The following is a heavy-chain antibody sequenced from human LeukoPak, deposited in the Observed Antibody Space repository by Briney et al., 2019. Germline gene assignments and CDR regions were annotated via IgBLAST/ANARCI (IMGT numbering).Heavy chain of an antibody. J-gene: IGHJ4*02. Sequence: GGSLRLSCTASGFTFGESAMSWVRQAPGKGLEWVGFIRSKAYGWTTEYAASVKGTFTISRDDSKSIAYLQMNSLKTEDTAVYYSTRAALSQLLHTYFDYWGQGTLVTVSS. V-gene: IGHV3-49*04. CDR2: IRSKAYGWTT. CDR3: TRAALSQLLHTYFDY. CDR1: GFTFGESA. D-gene: IGHD2-2*01.